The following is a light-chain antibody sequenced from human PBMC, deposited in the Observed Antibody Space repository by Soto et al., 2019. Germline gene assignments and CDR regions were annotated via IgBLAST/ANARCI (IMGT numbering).Light chain of an antibody. CDR1: SSDVGGYNY. V-gene: IGLV2-8*01. CDR3: SSYAGGNPVV. CDR2: EVS. Sequence: QSALTQPPSASGSPGQSVTISCTGTSSDVGGYNYVSWYQQHPGKAPKLMIYEVSKRPSGVPDRFSGSKSGNTASLTVSGLQAEDEADYYCSSYAGGNPVVFGGGTKLTVL. J-gene: IGLJ2*01.